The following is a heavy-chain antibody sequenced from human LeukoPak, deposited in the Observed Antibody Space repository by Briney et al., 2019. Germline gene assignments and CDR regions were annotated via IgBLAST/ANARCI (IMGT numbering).Heavy chain of an antibody. D-gene: IGHD1-26*01. CDR2: IKQDGSEK. Sequence: GGALRLSCAPSGFSISNHWMSWVREAPGKGVEWGAHIKQDGSEKYYVESVNGRFTISRDNAKNSLCLQMNRVRAEDTAVYYCARTYSGSRSAFDIWGQGTMVTVSS. CDR3: ARTYSGSRSAFDI. V-gene: IGHV3-7*01. J-gene: IGHJ3*02. CDR1: GFSISNHW.